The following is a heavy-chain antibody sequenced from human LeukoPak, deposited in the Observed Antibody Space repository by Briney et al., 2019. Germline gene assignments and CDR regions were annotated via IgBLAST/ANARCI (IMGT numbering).Heavy chain of an antibody. J-gene: IGHJ4*02. CDR1: GFTFSKYW. CDR3: ATKQWLAPPPDS. D-gene: IGHD6-19*01. CDR2: INTDGTAT. Sequence: GGSLRLSCAASGFTFSKYWMLWVRQAPGKGLERVSRINTDGTATTYADSVNGRFTVSRDNADNTMFLKMHSVRDEDTAVYYCATKQWLAPPPDSWGQGTPVTVSS. V-gene: IGHV3-74*01.